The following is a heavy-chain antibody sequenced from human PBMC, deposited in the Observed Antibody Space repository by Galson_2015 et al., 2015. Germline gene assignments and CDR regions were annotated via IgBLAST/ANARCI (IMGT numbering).Heavy chain of an antibody. J-gene: IGHJ4*02. D-gene: IGHD3-3*01. CDR2: ISSTTTYI. CDR3: ARQILDYDFWSGYYPTNFDY. Sequence: LSLSCAASGFTFRSYYMSWVRQAPGTGLAWVSSISSTTTYIYYADSVKGRLTISSDNAKNSLYLQMNSLGAEDTAVYYCARQILDYDFWSGYYPTNFDYWGQGTLVTVSS. CDR1: GFTFRSYY. V-gene: IGHV3-21*01.